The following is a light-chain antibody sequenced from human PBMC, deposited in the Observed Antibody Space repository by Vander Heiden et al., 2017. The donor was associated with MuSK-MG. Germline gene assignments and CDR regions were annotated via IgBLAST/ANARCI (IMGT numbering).Light chain of an antibody. CDR2: GAS. Sequence: EIVMTQSPATLSVSPGERATLSCRASQSVSSNLAWYQQKPGQAPRLLIHGASTRATGIPARFSGSGSGTDFTLTISSLQSEDFAVYYCQQYNKGPPEFTFGPGTKVDIK. CDR3: QQYNKGPPEFT. CDR1: QSVSSN. V-gene: IGKV3-15*01. J-gene: IGKJ3*01.